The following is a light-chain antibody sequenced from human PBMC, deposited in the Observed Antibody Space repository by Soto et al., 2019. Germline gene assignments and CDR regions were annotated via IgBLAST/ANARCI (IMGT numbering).Light chain of an antibody. CDR1: QSISTY. V-gene: IGKV1-39*01. CDR3: QQYNNWPPKT. CDR2: AAS. J-gene: IGKJ1*01. Sequence: DIQMTQSPSSLSASVGDRVTITCRASQSISTYLNWYQQKPGKAPNLLIYAASSLERGVPSRFSASGSETEFSLTISSLQSEDFAVYYCQQYNNWPPKTFGQGTKVDIK.